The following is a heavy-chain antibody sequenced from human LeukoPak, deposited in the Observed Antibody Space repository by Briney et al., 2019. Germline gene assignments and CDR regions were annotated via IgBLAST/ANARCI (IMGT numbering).Heavy chain of an antibody. CDR3: ARDQGIAAGDWYFDL. J-gene: IGHJ2*01. CDR1: GGSFSGYY. D-gene: IGHD6-13*01. Sequence: PSETLSLTCAVYGGSFSGYYWSWIRQPPGKGLEWIGEINHSGSTNYNPSLKSRVTISVDTSKNQFSLKLSSVTAADTAVYYCARDQGIAAGDWYFDLWGRGTLVTVSS. CDR2: INHSGST. V-gene: IGHV4-34*01.